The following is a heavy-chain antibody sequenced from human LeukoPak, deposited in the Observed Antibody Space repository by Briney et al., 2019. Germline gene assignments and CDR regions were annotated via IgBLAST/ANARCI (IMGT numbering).Heavy chain of an antibody. CDR3: ARDPTSYYYHSSGSTPDAFDI. J-gene: IGHJ3*02. Sequence: GASVKVSCKASGYTFTSYGISWVRQAPGQGLEWMGWISAYNGNTNYAQKLHGRVTMTKDTSTSTDYLELRSLRSDDTAVHYCARDPTSYYYHSSGSTPDAFDIWGQGTMVTVSS. V-gene: IGHV1-18*01. CDR1: GYTFTSYG. D-gene: IGHD3-22*01. CDR2: ISAYNGNT.